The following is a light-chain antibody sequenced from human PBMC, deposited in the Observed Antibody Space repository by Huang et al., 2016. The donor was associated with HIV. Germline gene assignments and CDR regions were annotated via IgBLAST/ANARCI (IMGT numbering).Light chain of an antibody. V-gene: IGKV1-27*01. CDR1: QDIKNY. Sequence: DIQMTQYPSSLSASVGDRVTITCRASQDIKNYLAWYQQKAGQVPKLLIYAASSLQSGVTSRFSGSGSGTDFTLSIISLQPEDVAIYYCQKYDSVPRTFGQGTKVDIK. CDR3: QKYDSVPRT. CDR2: AAS. J-gene: IGKJ1*01.